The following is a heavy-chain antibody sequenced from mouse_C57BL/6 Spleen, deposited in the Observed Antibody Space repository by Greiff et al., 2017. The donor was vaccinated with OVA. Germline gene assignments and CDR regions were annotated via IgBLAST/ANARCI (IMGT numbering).Heavy chain of an antibody. J-gene: IGHJ2*01. D-gene: IGHD2-3*01. Sequence: QVQLQQSGAELVKPGASVKLSCKASGYTFTSYWMQWVKQRPGQGLEWIGEIDPSDSYTNYNQKFKGKATLTVDTSSSTAYMQLSSLTSEDSAVYYCARFSYDGYLDYWGQGTTLTVSS. CDR1: GYTFTSYW. CDR3: ARFSYDGYLDY. V-gene: IGHV1-50*01. CDR2: IDPSDSYT.